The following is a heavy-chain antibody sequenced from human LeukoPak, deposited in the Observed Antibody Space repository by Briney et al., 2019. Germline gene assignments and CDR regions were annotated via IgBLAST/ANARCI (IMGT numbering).Heavy chain of an antibody. CDR1: GDSVSSNSAA. D-gene: IGHD6-13*01. Sequence: SQTLSLTCAISGDSVSSNSAAWNWIRQSPSRGLEWLGRTYYRSKWYNDYAVSAKSRITINPDTSKNQFSLQLNSVTPDDTAVYYCARGGIAAADYDPLLFDYWGQGTLVTVSS. CDR2: TYYRSKWYN. CDR3: ARGGIAAADYDPLLFDY. V-gene: IGHV6-1*01. J-gene: IGHJ4*02.